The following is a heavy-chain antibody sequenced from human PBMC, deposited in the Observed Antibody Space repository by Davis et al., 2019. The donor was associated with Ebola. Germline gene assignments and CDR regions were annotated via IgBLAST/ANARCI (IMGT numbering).Heavy chain of an antibody. CDR2: ISSDSYFI. J-gene: IGHJ3*02. V-gene: IGHV3-21*01. CDR3: ARGGYFDSSGYSHDAFDI. CDR1: GFTFSSYW. D-gene: IGHD3-22*01. Sequence: GGSLRLSCAASGFTFSSYWMHWVRQAPGKGLEWVSSISSDSYFIYYADSLKGRFTISRDNAKNSLYLQLNSLRPEDTAVYHCARGGYFDSSGYSHDAFDIWGQGTMVTVSS.